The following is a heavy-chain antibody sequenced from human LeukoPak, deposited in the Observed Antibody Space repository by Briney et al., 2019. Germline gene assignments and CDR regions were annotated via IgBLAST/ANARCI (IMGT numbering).Heavy chain of an antibody. D-gene: IGHD1-1*01. Sequence: GRSLRLSCAASGFTFSSYGMHRVRQAPGKGLEWVAVIWYDGSNKYYADSVKGRFTISRDNSKNTLYLQMNSLRTEDTAVYYCARGRHEGDYWGQGTLVTVSS. V-gene: IGHV3-33*01. CDR2: IWYDGSNK. J-gene: IGHJ4*02. CDR1: GFTFSSYG. CDR3: ARGRHEGDY.